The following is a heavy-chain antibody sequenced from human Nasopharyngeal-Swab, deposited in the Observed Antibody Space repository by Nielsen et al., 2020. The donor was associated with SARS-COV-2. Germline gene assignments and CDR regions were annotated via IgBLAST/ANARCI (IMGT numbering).Heavy chain of an antibody. CDR2: INAGNGNT. CDR1: GYTFTSYA. D-gene: IGHD6-19*01. V-gene: IGHV1-3*01. Sequence: ASVKVSCKASGYTFTSYAMHWVRQAPGQRLEWMGWINAGNGNTKYSQKFQGRVTITRDTSASTAYMELSSLRSEDTAVYYCARVEAGYSSGGPYYYYGMDVGGQGTTVTVSS. J-gene: IGHJ6*02. CDR3: ARVEAGYSSGGPYYYYGMDV.